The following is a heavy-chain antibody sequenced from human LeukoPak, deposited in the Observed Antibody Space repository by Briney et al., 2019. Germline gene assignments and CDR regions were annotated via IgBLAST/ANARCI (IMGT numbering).Heavy chain of an antibody. CDR2: INPSGGST. CDR3: ARGSLSCSGGSCYDY. J-gene: IGHJ4*02. CDR1: GYTFTSYY. Sequence: ASVKVSCKTSGYTFTSYYMHWVRQAPGQGFEWMGIINPSGGSTSYAQKFQGRVTMTRDTSTSTVYMELSSLRSEDTAVYYCARGSLSCSGGSCYDYWGQGTLVTVSS. V-gene: IGHV1-46*01. D-gene: IGHD2-15*01.